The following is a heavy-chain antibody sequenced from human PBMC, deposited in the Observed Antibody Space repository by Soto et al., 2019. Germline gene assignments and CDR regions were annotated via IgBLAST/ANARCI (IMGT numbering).Heavy chain of an antibody. J-gene: IGHJ5*02. V-gene: IGHV3-11*01. D-gene: IGHD3-10*01. CDR3: TIYYFDSGNWFDP. CDR2: ISTSGSTI. CDR1: GFTFRDHY. Sequence: QVQVVESGVGLVKPGGSLRLSCAASGFTFRDHYMSWIRQAPGKGLECVSYISTSGSTIFYADSVKGRFTISRDNAKNSLYLQMNSLRGEDTAVYYCTIYYFDSGNWFDPWGQGARVTVSS.